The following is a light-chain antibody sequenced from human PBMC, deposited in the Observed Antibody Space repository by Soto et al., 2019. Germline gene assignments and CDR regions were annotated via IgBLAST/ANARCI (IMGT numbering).Light chain of an antibody. CDR2: EVS. CDR3: SSYAGNNKGV. Sequence: QSALTQPPSASGSPVQSVTISCTGTSSDVGGYNYVSWYQQHPGKAPKLLIYEVSKRPSGVPDRFSASKSGNTAYLTVSGLQAEDEADYYCSSYAGNNKGVFGGGTQLTVL. CDR1: SSDVGGYNY. V-gene: IGLV2-8*01. J-gene: IGLJ3*02.